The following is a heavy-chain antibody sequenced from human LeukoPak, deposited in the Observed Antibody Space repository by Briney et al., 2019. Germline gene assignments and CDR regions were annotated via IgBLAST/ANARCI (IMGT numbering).Heavy chain of an antibody. Sequence: SSETLSLTCTVSGGSISSSSYYWGWIRQPPGKGLEWIGSIYYSGSTYYNPSLKSRVTISVDTSKNQFSLKLSSVTAADTAVYYCARQGPEYCSGGSCLNWFDPWGQGTLVTVSS. CDR1: GGSISSSSYY. CDR3: ARQGPEYCSGGSCLNWFDP. J-gene: IGHJ5*02. CDR2: IYYSGST. D-gene: IGHD2-15*01. V-gene: IGHV4-39*01.